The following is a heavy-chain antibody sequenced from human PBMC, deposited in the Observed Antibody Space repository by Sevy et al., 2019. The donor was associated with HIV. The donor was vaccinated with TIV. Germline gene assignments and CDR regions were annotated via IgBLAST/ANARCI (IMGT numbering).Heavy chain of an antibody. CDR1: GFPFSNYA. V-gene: IGHV3-23*01. Sequence: GGSLRLSCAASGFPFSNYAMSWIRQAPGKGLEWVSTLIGGGSRTSYADSVTGRFTISRDNSKNTLYLQMNSLRADDTAIYYCAKRRVQSGLSGGGANYGRDVCGHGTTVTVSS. J-gene: IGHJ6*02. D-gene: IGHD2-15*01. CDR2: LIGGGSRT. CDR3: AKRRVQSGLSGGGANYGRDV.